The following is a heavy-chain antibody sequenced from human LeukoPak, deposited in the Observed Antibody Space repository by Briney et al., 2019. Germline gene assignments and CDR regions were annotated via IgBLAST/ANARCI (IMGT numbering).Heavy chain of an antibody. CDR3: ACVATIWSWFDP. Sequence: SETLSLTCAVYGGFFSGYYWSWIRQPPGKGLEWIGEINHSGSTDYNPSLKSRVTISVDTSKNQFSLKLSSVTAADTAVYYCACVATIWSWFDPWGQGTLVTVSS. J-gene: IGHJ5*02. D-gene: IGHD5-12*01. CDR2: INHSGST. CDR1: GGFFSGYY. V-gene: IGHV4-34*01.